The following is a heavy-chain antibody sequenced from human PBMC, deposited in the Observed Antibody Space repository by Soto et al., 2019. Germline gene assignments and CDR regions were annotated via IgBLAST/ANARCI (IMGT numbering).Heavy chain of an antibody. J-gene: IGHJ4*02. Sequence: SETLSLTCTVSGGSISSGDYYWRWIRQPPGKGLEWIGYIYYSGSTYYNPSLKSRVTISVDTSKNQFSLKLSSVTAADTAVYYCAREYYYDSSGCTFDYWGQGTLVTVSS. V-gene: IGHV4-30-4*01. CDR2: IYYSGST. CDR1: GGSISSGDYY. CDR3: AREYYYDSSGCTFDY. D-gene: IGHD3-22*01.